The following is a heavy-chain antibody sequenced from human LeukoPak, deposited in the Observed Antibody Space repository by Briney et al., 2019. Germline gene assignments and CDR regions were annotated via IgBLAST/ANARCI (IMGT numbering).Heavy chain of an antibody. V-gene: IGHV4-34*01. CDR1: GGSFSGYY. CDR2: ISHSGST. CDR3: ARGDVRYCSSTSCYIYYYYGMDV. D-gene: IGHD2-2*02. Sequence: PSETLSLTCAVYGGSFSGYYWSWIRQPPGKGLEWIGEISHSGSTNYNPSLKSRVIISVDTSKNQFSLKLSSVTAADTAVYYCARGDVRYCSSTSCYIYYYYGMDVWGQGTTVTVSS. J-gene: IGHJ6*02.